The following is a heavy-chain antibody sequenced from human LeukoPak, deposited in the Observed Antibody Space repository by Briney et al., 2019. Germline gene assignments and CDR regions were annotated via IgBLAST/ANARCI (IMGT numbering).Heavy chain of an antibody. V-gene: IGHV3-73*01. CDR2: IRRKGNDYAT. Sequence: GXXLRLSCAASGFTFSGSAMHWVRQASGKGLEWVGRIRRKGNDYATAYAASVKARFTISRDDSKNTAYLQMDSLKTEDTAVYFCTRLGGSPPYFDYWGQGTLVTVSS. D-gene: IGHD3-16*01. CDR3: TRLGGSPPYFDY. CDR1: GFTFSGSA. J-gene: IGHJ4*02.